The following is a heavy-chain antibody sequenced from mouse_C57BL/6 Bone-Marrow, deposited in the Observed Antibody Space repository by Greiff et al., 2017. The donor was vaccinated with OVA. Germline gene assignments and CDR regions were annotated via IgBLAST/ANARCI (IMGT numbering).Heavy chain of an antibody. CDR1: GYTFTSYW. J-gene: IGHJ2*01. Sequence: QVQLQQPGAELVRPGTSVKLSCKASGYTFTSYWMHWVKQRPGQGLEWIGVIDPSDSYTNYNQKFKGKATLTVDTSSSTAYMQLSSLTSDDSAVYYCASYYYGSSDYWGQGTTLTVSS. CDR3: ASYYYGSSDY. CDR2: IDPSDSYT. V-gene: IGHV1-59*01. D-gene: IGHD1-1*01.